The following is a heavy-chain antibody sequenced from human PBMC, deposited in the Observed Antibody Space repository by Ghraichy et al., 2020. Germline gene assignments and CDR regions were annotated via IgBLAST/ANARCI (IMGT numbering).Heavy chain of an antibody. J-gene: IGHJ4*02. CDR2: INHSGST. D-gene: IGHD3-10*01. Sequence: SETLSLTCAVYGGSFSGYYWSWIRQPPGKGLEWIGEINHSGSTNYNPSLKSRVTISVDTSKNQFSLKLSSVTAADTAVYYCARVGDYYGSGSSVYWGQGTLVTVSS. CDR3: ARVGDYYGSGSSVY. CDR1: GGSFSGYY. V-gene: IGHV4-34*01.